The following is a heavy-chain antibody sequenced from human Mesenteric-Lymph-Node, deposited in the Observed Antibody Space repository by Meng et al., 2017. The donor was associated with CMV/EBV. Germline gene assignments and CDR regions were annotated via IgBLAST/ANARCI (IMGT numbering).Heavy chain of an antibody. J-gene: IGHJ5*02. V-gene: IGHV4-39*07. D-gene: IGHD2-2*01. CDR1: GGSISSSSYY. CDR2: IYYSGST. CDR3: ARVQYCSSTSCLGWFDP. Sequence: GSLRLSCTVSGGSISSSSYYWGWIRQPPGKGLEWIGSIYYSGSTYYNPSLKSRVTISVDTSKNQFSLKLSSVTAADTAVYYCARVQYCSSTSCLGWFDPWGQGTLVTVSS.